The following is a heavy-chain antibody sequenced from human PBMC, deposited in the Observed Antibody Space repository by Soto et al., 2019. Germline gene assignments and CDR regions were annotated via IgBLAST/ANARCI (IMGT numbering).Heavy chain of an antibody. CDR3: ARSHTYSSGWYVPFDY. CDR1: GYSFTSYW. Sequence: GESLKISCKGSGYSFTSYWIGWVRQMPGKGLEWMGIIYPGDSDTRYSPSFQGQVTISADKSISTAYLQWSSLKASDTAMYYCARSHTYSSGWYVPFDYWGQGTLVTVSS. V-gene: IGHV5-51*01. CDR2: IYPGDSDT. D-gene: IGHD6-19*01. J-gene: IGHJ4*02.